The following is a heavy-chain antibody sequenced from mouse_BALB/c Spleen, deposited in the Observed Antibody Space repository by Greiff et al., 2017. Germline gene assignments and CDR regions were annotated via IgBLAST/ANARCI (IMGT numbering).Heavy chain of an antibody. Sequence: EVHLVESGGGLVQPGGSRKLSCAASGFTFSSFGMHWVRQAPEKGLEWVAYISSGSSTIYYADTVKGRFTISRDNPKNTLFLQMTSLRSEDTAVYYCNAWGGNYFPFDYWGQGTTLTVSS. V-gene: IGHV5-17*02. CDR1: GFTFSSFG. D-gene: IGHD2-1*01. CDR2: ISSGSSTI. J-gene: IGHJ2*01. CDR3: NAWGGNYFPFDY.